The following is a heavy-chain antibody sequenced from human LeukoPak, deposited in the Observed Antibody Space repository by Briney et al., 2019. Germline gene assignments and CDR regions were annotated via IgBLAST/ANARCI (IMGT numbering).Heavy chain of an antibody. V-gene: IGHV3-30*02. Sequence: GGSLRLSCAASGFTFSSYGMHWVRQAPGEGLEWVAFIRYDGSNKYYADSVKGRFTISRDNSKNTLYLQMNSLRAEDTAVYYCAKAPSDFTVTSAEYFQHWGQGTLVTVSS. CDR2: IRYDGSNK. J-gene: IGHJ1*01. CDR3: AKAPSDFTVTSAEYFQH. CDR1: GFTFSSYG. D-gene: IGHD4-17*01.